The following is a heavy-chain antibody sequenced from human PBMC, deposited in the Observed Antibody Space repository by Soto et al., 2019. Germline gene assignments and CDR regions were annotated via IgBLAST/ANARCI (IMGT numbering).Heavy chain of an antibody. CDR1: GGSISSYY. V-gene: IGHV4-59*01. J-gene: IGHJ4*02. CDR2: IYYSEST. D-gene: IGHD3-22*01. Sequence: SETLSLTCTVSGGSISSYYWSWIRQPLGKGLEWIGYIYYSESTNYNPSLKSRVTISVDTSKNQFSLKLSSVTAADTAVYYCARGIYVGSSGYYLDYWGQGTLVTVSS. CDR3: ARGIYVGSSGYYLDY.